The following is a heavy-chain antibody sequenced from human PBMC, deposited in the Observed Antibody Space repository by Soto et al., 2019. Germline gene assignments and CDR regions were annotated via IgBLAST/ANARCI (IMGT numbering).Heavy chain of an antibody. Sequence: QVQLVESGGGVVEPGGALRLSCAASGFTFRNHGMHWVRQAPGKGLEWLTVIWYDGSHKYYADSVKGRFTTSRDNSENTLSLEMNSLRDEDTAVYYCWNSADGGSRGGGDLWGQGTLVTVSS. CDR3: WNSADGGSRGGGDL. CDR1: GFTFRNHG. CDR2: IWYDGSHK. V-gene: IGHV3-33*06. D-gene: IGHD3-16*01. J-gene: IGHJ5*02.